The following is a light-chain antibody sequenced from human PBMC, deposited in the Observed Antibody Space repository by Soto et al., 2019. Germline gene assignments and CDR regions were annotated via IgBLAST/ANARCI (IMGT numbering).Light chain of an antibody. V-gene: IGKV3-20*01. Sequence: IVLTQSPGTLSLSPGERATLSCRASQSVSSSYLAWYQQKPGQAPRLLIYSASSRATGIPDRFSGSGSGTDFTLTISRLEPEDFAVYYCKQYDTFGQGTKLEIK. CDR2: SAS. CDR3: KQYDT. J-gene: IGKJ2*01. CDR1: QSVSSSY.